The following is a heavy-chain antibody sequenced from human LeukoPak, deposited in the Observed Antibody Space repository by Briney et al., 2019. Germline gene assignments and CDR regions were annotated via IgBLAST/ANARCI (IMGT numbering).Heavy chain of an antibody. CDR1: GGSFSGYY. V-gene: IGHV4-34*01. CDR3: ARVYGSDGNNAFDI. Sequence: PSETLSLTYAVYGGSFSGYYWSWIRQPPGKGLEWIGEINHSGSTNYNPSLKSRVTISVDTSKNQFSLKLSSVTAADTAVYYCARVYGSDGNNAFDIWGQGTMVTVSS. D-gene: IGHD3-10*01. CDR2: INHSGST. J-gene: IGHJ3*02.